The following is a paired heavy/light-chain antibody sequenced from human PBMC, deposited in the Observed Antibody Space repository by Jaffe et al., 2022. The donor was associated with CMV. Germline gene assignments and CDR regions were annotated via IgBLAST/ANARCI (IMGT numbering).Light chain of an antibody. CDR2: YDD. Sequence: QSVLTQPPSVSEAPRQRVTISCSGSSSNIGNNAVNWYQQLPGKAPKLLIYYDDLLPSGVSDRFSGSKSGTSASLTISGLQSEDEADYYCAAWDDSLSGVIFGGGTKLTVL. J-gene: IGLJ2*01. V-gene: IGLV1-36*01. CDR3: AAWDDSLSGVI. CDR1: SSNIGNNA.
Heavy chain of an antibody. V-gene: IGHV3-23*01. J-gene: IGHJ5*02. CDR2: ISMSGGST. CDR1: GFTFSSYA. Sequence: EVQLLESGGGFVQPGGSLRLSCAASGFTFSSYAMIWVRQAPGKGLEWVSTISMSGGSTYYADSVKGRFTISRDNSKSALYLQLNSLRVEDTAAYYCARDLGSGTYSPWRGYNWFDPWGQGTLVTVSS. CDR3: ARDLGSGTYSPWRGYNWFDP. D-gene: IGHD1-26*01.